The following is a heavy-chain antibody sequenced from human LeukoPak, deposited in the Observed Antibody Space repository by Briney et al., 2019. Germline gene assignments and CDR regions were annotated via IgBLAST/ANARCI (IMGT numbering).Heavy chain of an antibody. CDR1: GGSITSYH. CDR3: ARGSRDGYSHFDY. V-gene: IGHV4-59*01. CDR2: IYYSGST. Sequence: SETLSLTCTISGGSITSYHWSWIRQPPGKGLEWIGYIYYSGSTNYNPSLKSRVTISVDTSKNQFSLNLRSVTAADTAVCYCARGSRDGYSHFDYWGQGTLVTVSS. D-gene: IGHD5-24*01. J-gene: IGHJ4*02.